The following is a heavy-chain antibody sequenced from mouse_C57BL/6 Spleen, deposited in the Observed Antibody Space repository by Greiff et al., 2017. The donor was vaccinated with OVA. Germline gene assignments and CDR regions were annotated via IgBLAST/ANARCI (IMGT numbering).Heavy chain of an antibody. J-gene: IGHJ3*01. CDR2: ISSGSSTI. D-gene: IGHD6-1*01. CDR1: GFTFSDYG. V-gene: IGHV5-17*01. CDR3: ARQPYWFAY. Sequence: DVKLQESGGGLVKPGGSLTLSCAASGFTFSDYGMHWVRQAPEKGLEWVAYISSGSSTIYYADTVKGRFTISRDHAKNTLFLQMTSLRSEDTAMYYCARQPYWFAYWGQGTLVTVSA.